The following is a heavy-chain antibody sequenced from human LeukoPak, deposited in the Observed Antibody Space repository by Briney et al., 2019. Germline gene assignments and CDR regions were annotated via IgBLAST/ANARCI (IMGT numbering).Heavy chain of an antibody. CDR3: ARGPVGRPIDY. CDR2: INHSGST. J-gene: IGHJ4*02. V-gene: IGHV4-34*01. Sequence: SETLSLTCAVYGGSFSGCYWSWIRQPPGKGLEWIGEINHSGSTNYNPSLKSRVTISVDTSKNQFSLKLSSVTAADTAVYYCARGPVGRPIDYWGQGTLVTVSS. CDR1: GGSFSGCY. D-gene: IGHD2-15*01.